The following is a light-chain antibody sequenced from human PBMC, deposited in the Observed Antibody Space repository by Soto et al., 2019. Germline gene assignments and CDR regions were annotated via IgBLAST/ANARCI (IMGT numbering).Light chain of an antibody. J-gene: IGKJ1*01. CDR2: GAS. CDR1: QSVSSSY. CDR3: QQDYNLPWT. V-gene: IGKV3D-7*01. Sequence: EIVLTPSPGTLSLSPGERATLSCRASQSVSSSYLAWYQQKPGQAPRLLIYGASTRATSIPARFSGSGSGTDFTLTISSLQPEDFAVYYCQQDYNLPWTFGQGTKVDIK.